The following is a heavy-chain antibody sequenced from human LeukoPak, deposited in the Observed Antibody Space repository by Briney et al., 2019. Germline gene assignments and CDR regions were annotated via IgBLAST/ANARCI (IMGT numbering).Heavy chain of an antibody. J-gene: IGHJ4*02. CDR3: AREHRNVGATVDN. Sequence: GGSLRLSCAGSGFTFSDYWMHWVRQAPGKGLVWVSRIERDGSTTYYADSVKGRFTISRDTAENTLYLQMNSLRAEDTAVYYCAREHRNVGATVDNWGQGTLVTVSS. D-gene: IGHD1-26*01. V-gene: IGHV3-74*01. CDR2: IERDGSTT. CDR1: GFTFSDYW.